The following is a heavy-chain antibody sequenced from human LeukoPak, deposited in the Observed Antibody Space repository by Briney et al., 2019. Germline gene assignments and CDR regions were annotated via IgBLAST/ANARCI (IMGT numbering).Heavy chain of an antibody. CDR2: TNPNSGGT. CDR3: ARDGEYCSSTSCYVTWFDP. CDR1: GYTFTGYY. Sequence: ASVKVSCKASGYTFTGYYMHWVRQAPGQGLEWMGWTNPNSGGTNYAQKFQGRVTMTRGTSISTAYMELSRLRSDDTAVYYCARDGEYCSSTSCYVTWFDPWGQGTLVTVSS. V-gene: IGHV1-2*02. D-gene: IGHD2-2*01. J-gene: IGHJ5*02.